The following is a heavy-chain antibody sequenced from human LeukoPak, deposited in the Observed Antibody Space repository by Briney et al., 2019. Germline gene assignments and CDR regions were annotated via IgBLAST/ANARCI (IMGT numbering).Heavy chain of an antibody. V-gene: IGHV3-11*06. CDR2: ISSSSSYT. Sequence: GGSLRLSCAASGFTFSDYYMSWIRQAPGKGLEWVSYISSSSSYTNYADSVKGRFTISRDNAKNTLYLQMNSLRADDTALYYCARSSGRAVAEFDYWGQGTLVTVSS. CDR1: GFTFSDYY. D-gene: IGHD6-19*01. CDR3: ARSSGRAVAEFDY. J-gene: IGHJ4*02.